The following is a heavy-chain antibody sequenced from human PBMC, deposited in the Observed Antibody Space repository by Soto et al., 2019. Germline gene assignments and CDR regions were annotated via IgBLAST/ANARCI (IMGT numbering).Heavy chain of an antibody. CDR1: GFTFSSYA. V-gene: IGHV3-30-3*01. D-gene: IGHD6-6*01. J-gene: IGHJ3*02. CDR3: ARDPAGGVVAARHDAFDI. CDR2: ISYDGSNK. Sequence: GGSLRLSCAASGFTFSSYAMHWVRQAPGKGLEWVAVISYDGSNKYYADSVKGRFTISRDNSKNTLYLQMNSLRAEDTAVYYCARDPAGGVVAARHDAFDIWGQGTMVTVSS.